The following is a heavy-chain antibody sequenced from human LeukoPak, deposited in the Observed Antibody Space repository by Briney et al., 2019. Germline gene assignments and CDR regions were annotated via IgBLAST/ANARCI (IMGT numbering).Heavy chain of an antibody. CDR1: GFTFSNYA. J-gene: IGHJ4*02. V-gene: IGHV3-66*01. CDR3: ASISDLLYYFDS. Sequence: PGGSLRLSCAASGFTFSNYAMHWVRQAPGEGLEWVSVSYTGGNTHYADSVKGRFTLSRDNSKNTVYLQMNSLRVEDTAMYYCASISDLLYYFDSWGQGTLVTVSS. CDR2: SYTGGNT.